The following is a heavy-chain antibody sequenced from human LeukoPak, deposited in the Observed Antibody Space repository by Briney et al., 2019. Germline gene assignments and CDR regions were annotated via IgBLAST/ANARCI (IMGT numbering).Heavy chain of an antibody. CDR2: ISYDGSNK. D-gene: IGHD3-22*01. CDR1: GFTFSSYG. Sequence: GGSLRLSCAASGFTFSSYGMHWVRQAPGKGLEWVAVISYDGSNKYYADSVKGRFTISRDNSKNTLYLQMNSLRAEDTAVYYCAKGNFGGYDSRGYFGYWGQGTLVTVSS. V-gene: IGHV3-30*18. CDR3: AKGNFGGYDSRGYFGY. J-gene: IGHJ4*02.